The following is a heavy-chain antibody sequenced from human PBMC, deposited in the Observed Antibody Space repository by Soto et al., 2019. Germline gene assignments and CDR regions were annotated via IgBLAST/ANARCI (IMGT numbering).Heavy chain of an antibody. V-gene: IGHV3-11*01. Sequence: PGGSLRLSCEASGFALSDFYILWIRQAPGRGLEWVSYTSGSSHVIFYADSVKGRFTISRDNAKNSLYLQMDSLRADDTAVYYCARDYSNLVLDYWGPGTLVTVSS. CDR2: TSGSSHVI. D-gene: IGHD4-4*01. J-gene: IGHJ4*02. CDR3: ARDYSNLVLDY. CDR1: GFALSDFY.